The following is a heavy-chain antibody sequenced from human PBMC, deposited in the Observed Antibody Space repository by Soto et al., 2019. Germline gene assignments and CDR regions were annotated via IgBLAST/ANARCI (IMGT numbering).Heavy chain of an antibody. CDR1: GFTFSGYS. J-gene: IGHJ5*02. V-gene: IGHV3-48*01. Sequence: EVQLVESGGGLVQPGGSLRLSCAASGFTFSGYSRNGVRQAPGRGREGVSYISSSSSTIYYADSVKGRFTISRDNAKNSLYLQMNSLRAEDTAVYYCARHPERIAEIGWFDPWGQGTLVTVSS. CDR2: ISSSSSTI. CDR3: ARHPERIAEIGWFDP. D-gene: IGHD6-13*01.